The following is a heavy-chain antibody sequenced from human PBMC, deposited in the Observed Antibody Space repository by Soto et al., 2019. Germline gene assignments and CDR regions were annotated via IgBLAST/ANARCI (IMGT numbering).Heavy chain of an antibody. CDR1: GDGVSSNSAA. J-gene: IGHJ3*02. CDR2: TYYRSKWYN. V-gene: IGHV6-1*01. D-gene: IGHD6-19*01. CDR3: AGDQYSSGLDAFDI. Sequence: PSQTLSLTCAISGDGVSSNSAAWNWIRQSPSRGLEWLGRTYYRSKWYNDYAVSVKSRITINPDTSKNQFSLQLNSVTPEDTAVYYCAGDQYSSGLDAFDIWGQGTMVTVSS.